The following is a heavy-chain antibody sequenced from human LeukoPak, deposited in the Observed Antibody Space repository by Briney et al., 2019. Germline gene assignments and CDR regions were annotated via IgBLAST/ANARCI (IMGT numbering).Heavy chain of an antibody. D-gene: IGHD6-13*01. J-gene: IGHJ3*01. Sequence: ASVKVSCKASGYTFTTYYISWVRQAPGQGLEWMGWISAYNGNTNYAQKFQGRVTMTTDTSTSTAYMELRSLRSDDTAVYYCAREEGAPIAAANVWGRGQWSPSLQ. CDR3: AREEGAPIAAANV. CDR2: ISAYNGNT. V-gene: IGHV1-18*01. CDR1: GYTFTTYY.